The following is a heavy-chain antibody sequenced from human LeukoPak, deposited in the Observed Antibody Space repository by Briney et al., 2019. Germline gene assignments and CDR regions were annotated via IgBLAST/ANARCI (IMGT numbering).Heavy chain of an antibody. V-gene: IGHV3-33*08. D-gene: IGHD6-6*01. CDR2: IWYDGSKK. CDR1: GFTFSSYS. J-gene: IGHJ4*02. Sequence: GGSLRLSCAASGFTFSSYSLNWVRQAPGQGLEWVALIWYDGSKKYYADPVKGRFTISRDNTTNTLYLQLNSLRADDTAVYYCARAHSSSSTFDLWGQGTLVTVSS. CDR3: ARAHSSSSTFDL.